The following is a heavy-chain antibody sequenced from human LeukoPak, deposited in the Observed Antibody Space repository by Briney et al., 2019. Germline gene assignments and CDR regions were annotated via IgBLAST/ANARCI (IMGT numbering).Heavy chain of an antibody. Sequence: SVTVSCTASGGTFSSYAISWVRQAPGQGPEWMGGIIPIFGTANYAQKFQGRVTITADESTSTAYIELSSLRSEDTAVYYCARASRAYGSGWPTFDYWGQGTLVTVSS. CDR2: IIPIFGTA. V-gene: IGHV1-69*13. CDR3: ARASRAYGSGWPTFDY. CDR1: GGTFSSYA. D-gene: IGHD6-19*01. J-gene: IGHJ4*02.